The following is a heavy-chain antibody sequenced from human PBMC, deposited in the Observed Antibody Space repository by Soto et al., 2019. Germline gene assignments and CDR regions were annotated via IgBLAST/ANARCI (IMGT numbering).Heavy chain of an antibody. CDR3: ARDHSSGWYVSWFDP. CDR1: GYTFTSYG. Sequence: ASVKVSCKASGYTFTSYGISWVRQAPGQGLEWMGWISAYNGNTNYAQKLQGRVTMTTDTSTSTAYMELRSLRSDDTAVYYCARDHSSGWYVSWFDPWGQGTLVTVSS. V-gene: IGHV1-18*01. J-gene: IGHJ5*02. D-gene: IGHD6-19*01. CDR2: ISAYNGNT.